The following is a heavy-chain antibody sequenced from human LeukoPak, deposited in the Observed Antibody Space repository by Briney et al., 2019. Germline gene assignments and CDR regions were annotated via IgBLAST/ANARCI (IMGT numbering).Heavy chain of an antibody. J-gene: IGHJ4*02. D-gene: IGHD3-22*01. CDR2: ISSSSSYI. V-gene: IGHV3-21*01. Sequence: GGSLRLSCAASGFTFSSYSMNWVRQAPGKGLEWVSSISSSSSYIYYADSVKGRFTISRDNVKNSLYLQMNSLRAEDTAVYYCARYYYDSSGYYPLDYWGQGTLVTVSS. CDR3: ARYYYDSSGYYPLDY. CDR1: GFTFSSYS.